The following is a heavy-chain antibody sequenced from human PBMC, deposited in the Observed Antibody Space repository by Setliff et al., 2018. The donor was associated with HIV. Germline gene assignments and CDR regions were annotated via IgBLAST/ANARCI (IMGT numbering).Heavy chain of an antibody. V-gene: IGHV4-34*01. Sequence: SETLSLTCAVYGGSFSAYYWSWIRRTPDKGLEWIGNIYFSGNTNYNPSLKSRVTISVDTSKNQFSLKLNSMTAADTAVYFCARKVGGDFDYWGQGTLVTVSS. J-gene: IGHJ4*02. D-gene: IGHD4-17*01. CDR1: GGSFSAYY. CDR2: IYFSGNT. CDR3: ARKVGGDFDY.